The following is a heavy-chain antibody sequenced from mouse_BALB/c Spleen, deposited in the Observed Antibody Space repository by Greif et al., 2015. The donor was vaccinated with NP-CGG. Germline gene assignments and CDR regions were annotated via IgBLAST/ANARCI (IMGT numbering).Heavy chain of an antibody. J-gene: IGHJ2*01. V-gene: IGHV1-14*01. Sequence: VQLQQSGPELVKPGASVKMSCKASVYTFTSYVMHWVKQKPGQGLEWIGYINPYNDGTKYNEKSKGKATLTSDKSSSTAYMELSSLTSEDSAVYYCARRDGNYFDYWGQGTTLTVSS. CDR1: VYTFTSYV. D-gene: IGHD1-1*01. CDR2: INPYNDGT. CDR3: ARRDGNYFDY.